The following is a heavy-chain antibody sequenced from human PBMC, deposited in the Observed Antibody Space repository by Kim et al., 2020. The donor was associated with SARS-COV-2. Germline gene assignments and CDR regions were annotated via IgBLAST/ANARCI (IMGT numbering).Heavy chain of an antibody. J-gene: IGHJ5*02. V-gene: IGHV5-51*01. CDR1: GGTFSNYW. CDR2: IYPSDSDT. CDR3: ARARGASGAQNWFDP. Sequence: GESLKISCKSSGGTFSNYWIAWVRQMPGDGLELMGVIYPSDSDTRYSPSFQGQVTISVDKSITTAYLQWSSLRASDTAIYYCARARGASGAQNWFDPWGQGTVVTVS. D-gene: IGHD6-19*01.